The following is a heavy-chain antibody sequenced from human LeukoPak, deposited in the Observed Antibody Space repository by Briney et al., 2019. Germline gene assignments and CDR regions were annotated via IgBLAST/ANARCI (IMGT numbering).Heavy chain of an antibody. CDR1: GGSVSSGSYY. Sequence: SETLSLTCTVSGGSVSSGSYYWSWIRQPPGKGLEWIGEINHSGSTNYNPSLKSRVTISVDTSKNQFSLKLSSVTAADTAVYYCARIRYSYYYYYGMDVWGQGTTVTVSS. V-gene: IGHV4-39*07. CDR3: ARIRYSYYYYYGMDV. J-gene: IGHJ6*02. D-gene: IGHD5-18*01. CDR2: INHSGST.